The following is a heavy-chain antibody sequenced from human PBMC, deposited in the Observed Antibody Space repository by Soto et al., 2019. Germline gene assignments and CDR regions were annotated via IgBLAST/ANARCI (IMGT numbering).Heavy chain of an antibody. V-gene: IGHV1-69*12. Sequence: QVQLVQSGAEVKKPESSVNVSCKAPGGTFSTYAISWVRQAPGQGLEWMGGIIPMFGTANYAQRFQDRVTITADESTNTVYMDLSSLRSEDTAVYFCASGIQLWLRRINNGYSGWGQGTLVTVSS. CDR1: GGTFSTYA. CDR2: IIPMFGTA. D-gene: IGHD5-18*01. CDR3: ASGIQLWLRRINNGYSG. J-gene: IGHJ4*02.